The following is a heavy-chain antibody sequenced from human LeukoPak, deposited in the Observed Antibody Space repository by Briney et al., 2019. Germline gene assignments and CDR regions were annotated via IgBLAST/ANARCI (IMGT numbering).Heavy chain of an antibody. CDR2: ISSSGSTI. CDR3: ARDSPVYCSSTSCYEGGYYYYYYMDV. J-gene: IGHJ6*03. V-gene: IGHV3-48*03. Sequence: GGSLRLSCAASGFTFSSYEMNWVRQAPGKGLEWVSYISSSGSTIYYADSVKGRFTISRDNAKNSLYLQMNSLRAEDTAVYYCARDSPVYCSSTSCYEGGYYYYYYMDVWGKGTTVTISS. D-gene: IGHD2-2*01. CDR1: GFTFSSYE.